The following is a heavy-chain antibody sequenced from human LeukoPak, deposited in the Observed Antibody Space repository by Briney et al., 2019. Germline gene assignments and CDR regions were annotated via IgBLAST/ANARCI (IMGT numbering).Heavy chain of an antibody. CDR3: ANSIDFDYGDYYFDY. J-gene: IGHJ4*02. D-gene: IGHD4-17*01. V-gene: IGHV1-46*01. Sequence: ASVKVSCKASGYTFTNYYMHWVRQAPGQGLEWMGIINPSGGSTSYAQKFQGRVTMTRDTSTSTVYMELSSLRSEDTAVYYCANSIDFDYGDYYFDYWGQGALVTISS. CDR1: GYTFTNYY. CDR2: INPSGGST.